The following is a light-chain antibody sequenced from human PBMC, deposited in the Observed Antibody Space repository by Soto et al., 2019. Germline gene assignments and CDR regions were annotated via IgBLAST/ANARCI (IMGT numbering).Light chain of an antibody. J-gene: IGKJ5*01. CDR3: QQHSNWPT. Sequence: EIVLTQSPATLSLSPGERATLSCRASQSVSSYLAWHQQKPGQAPRLLIYDASNRATGIPARFSGSGSGTDFTLTISSLAPEDLAVYDGQQHSNWPTFGQGTRLEI. V-gene: IGKV3-11*01. CDR1: QSVSSY. CDR2: DAS.